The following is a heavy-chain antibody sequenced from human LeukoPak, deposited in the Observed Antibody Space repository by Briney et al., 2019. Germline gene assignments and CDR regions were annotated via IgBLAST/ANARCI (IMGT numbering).Heavy chain of an antibody. CDR1: GYTFTSYG. Sequence: ASMKVSCKASGYTFTSYGISWVRQAPGQGLEWMGWISAYNGNTNYAQKLQGRVTMTTDTSTSTAYMELRSLRSDDTAVYYCARMIAGHYDSSGYPPYYFDYWGQGTLVTVSS. D-gene: IGHD3-22*01. J-gene: IGHJ4*02. CDR2: ISAYNGNT. V-gene: IGHV1-18*01. CDR3: ARMIAGHYDSSGYPPYYFDY.